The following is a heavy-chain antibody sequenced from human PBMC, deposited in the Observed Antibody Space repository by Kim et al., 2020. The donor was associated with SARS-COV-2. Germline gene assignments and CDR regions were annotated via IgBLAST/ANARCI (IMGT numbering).Heavy chain of an antibody. CDR1: GGSFSGYY. D-gene: IGHD2-15*01. CDR2: INHSGST. Sequence: SETLSLTCAVYGGSFSGYYWSWIRQPPGKGLEWIGEINHSGSTNYNPSLKSRVTISVDTSKNQFSLKLSSVTAADTAVYYCARAEHCSGGSCSILRDFDYWGQGTLVTVSS. CDR3: ARAEHCSGGSCSILRDFDY. J-gene: IGHJ4*02. V-gene: IGHV4-34*01.